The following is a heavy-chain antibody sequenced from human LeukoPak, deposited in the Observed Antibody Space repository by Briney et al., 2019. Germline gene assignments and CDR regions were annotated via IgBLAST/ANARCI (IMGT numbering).Heavy chain of an antibody. CDR1: EFSVGSNY. J-gene: IGHJ4*02. CDR2: IYSGGST. Sequence: GGSLRLSCAASEFSVGSNYMTWVRQAPGKGLEWVSLIYSGGSTYYADSVKGRFTISRDNSKNTLYLQMNSLRAEDTAVYYCARLIAAAGYRPYDIVPALFDYWGQGTLVTVSS. D-gene: IGHD6-13*01. V-gene: IGHV3-66*04. CDR3: ARLIAAAGYRPYDIVPALFDY.